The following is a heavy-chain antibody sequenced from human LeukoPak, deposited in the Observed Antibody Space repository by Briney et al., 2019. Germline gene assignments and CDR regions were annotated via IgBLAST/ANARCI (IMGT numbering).Heavy chain of an antibody. D-gene: IGHD3-22*01. CDR3: ARLPRTYYYDSSGYYGFDY. V-gene: IGHV3-21*01. CDR1: GFTFSSYS. Sequence: GESLRLSCAASGFTFSSYSMNWVRQAPGKGLEWVSSISSSSSYICYADSVKGRFTISRDNAKNSLYLQMNSLRAEDTAVYHCARLPRTYYYDSSGYYGFDYWGQGTLVTVSS. CDR2: ISSSSSYI. J-gene: IGHJ4*02.